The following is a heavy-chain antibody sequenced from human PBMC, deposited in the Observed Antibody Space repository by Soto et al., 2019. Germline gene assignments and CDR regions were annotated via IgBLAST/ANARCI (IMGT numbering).Heavy chain of an antibody. CDR2: IYSGGST. CDR3: ARAMYGDYVHYDY. CDR1: GFTVSSNY. Sequence: GGSLRLSCAASGFTVSSNYMSWVRQAPGKGLKWVSVIYSGGSTYYADSVKGRFTISRHNSKNTLYLQMNSLRAEDTAVYYCARAMYGDYVHYDYWGQGTLVTVSS. V-gene: IGHV3-53*04. J-gene: IGHJ4*02. D-gene: IGHD4-17*01.